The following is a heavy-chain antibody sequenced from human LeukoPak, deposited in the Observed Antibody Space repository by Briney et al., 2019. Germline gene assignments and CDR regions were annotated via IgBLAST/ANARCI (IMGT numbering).Heavy chain of an antibody. J-gene: IGHJ4*02. Sequence: GESLKISCKGSGYSFTNYWIGWVRQMPGKGLEWLGIIYPADSDTRYNPSFQGQVTISADKSISTAYLQWSSLKASDTAMYYCARLLAGYSSSVGSYWGQGTLVTVSS. CDR1: GYSFTNYW. CDR3: ARLLAGYSSSVGSY. CDR2: IYPADSDT. D-gene: IGHD6-13*01. V-gene: IGHV5-51*01.